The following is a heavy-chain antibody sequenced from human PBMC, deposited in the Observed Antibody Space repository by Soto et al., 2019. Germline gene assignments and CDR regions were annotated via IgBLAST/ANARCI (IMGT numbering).Heavy chain of an antibody. Sequence: SETLSLTCAVYGGSFSGYYWRWIRQPPGKGLEWIGEINHSGSTNYNPSLKSRVTISVDTSKNQFSLKLSSVTAADTAVYYCARRGGSGVLLSRHYYYYGMDVWGQGTTVTVSS. CDR2: INHSGST. CDR3: ARRGGSGVLLSRHYYYYGMDV. D-gene: IGHD3-10*01. J-gene: IGHJ6*02. CDR1: GGSFSGYY. V-gene: IGHV4-34*01.